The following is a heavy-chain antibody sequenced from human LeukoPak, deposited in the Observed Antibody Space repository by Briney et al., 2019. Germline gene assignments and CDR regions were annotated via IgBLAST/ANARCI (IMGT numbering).Heavy chain of an antibody. J-gene: IGHJ6*03. D-gene: IGHD2-2*01. Sequence: GGSLRLSCAASGFTFDDYGMSWVRQAPGKGLEWVSGINWNGGSTGYADSVKGRFTTSRDNAKNSLYLQMNSLRAEDTAVYYCARDVRYQLLFGRRDYMDVWGKGTTVTVSS. CDR3: ARDVRYQLLFGRRDYMDV. CDR2: INWNGGST. V-gene: IGHV3-20*04. CDR1: GFTFDDYG.